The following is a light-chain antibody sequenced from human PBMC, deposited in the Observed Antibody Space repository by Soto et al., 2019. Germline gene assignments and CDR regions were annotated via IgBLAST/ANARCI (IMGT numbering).Light chain of an antibody. Sequence: IVLTQSPGTLSVSAGERATLSCGASQSINSRSLAWYQQKPGQAPRLLIYDASSRATGIPDRFSAIGSGTDGTITVSSLEQEDVSVYDGQQSVASPYTFGQGTKVDIK. J-gene: IGKJ2*01. CDR3: QQSVASPYT. V-gene: IGKV3-20*01. CDR2: DAS. CDR1: QSINSRS.